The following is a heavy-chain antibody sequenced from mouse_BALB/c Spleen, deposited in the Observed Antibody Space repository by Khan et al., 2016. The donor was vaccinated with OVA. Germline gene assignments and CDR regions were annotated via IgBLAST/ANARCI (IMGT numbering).Heavy chain of an antibody. Sequence: VRLQQSGTVLARPGASVKMSCKGSGYTFTNYWMHWVKQRLGQGREGIGVIYLGIREPNYNQKFKGKAKLTAVTSTSTAYMGLNSLTNEDSAVYYCSRNGFGNYESWDYWGQGTTLTVSS. CDR3: SRNGFGNYESWDY. CDR1: GYTFTNYW. V-gene: IGHV1-5*01. D-gene: IGHD2-1*01. CDR2: IYLGIREP. J-gene: IGHJ2*01.